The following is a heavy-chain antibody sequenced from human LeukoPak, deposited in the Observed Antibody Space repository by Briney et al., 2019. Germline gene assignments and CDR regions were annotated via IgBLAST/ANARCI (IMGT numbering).Heavy chain of an antibody. Sequence: SETLSLTCAVSGGSISSGGYSWRWIRQPPGKGLEWIGYIYYSGSTYYNPSLKSRVTISVDTSKNQFSLKLSSVTAADTAVYYCARGGYSGYLKQRGYYYYYYMDVWGKGTTVTVSS. D-gene: IGHD5-12*01. CDR2: IYYSGST. CDR1: GGSISSGGYS. CDR3: ARGGYSGYLKQRGYYYYYYMDV. V-gene: IGHV4-30-4*07. J-gene: IGHJ6*03.